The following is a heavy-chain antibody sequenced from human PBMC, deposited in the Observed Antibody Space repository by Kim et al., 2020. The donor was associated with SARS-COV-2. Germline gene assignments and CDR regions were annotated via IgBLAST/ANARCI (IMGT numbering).Heavy chain of an antibody. D-gene: IGHD3-22*01. CDR1: GFTFSSYS. CDR2: ISSSSSYI. Sequence: GGSLRLSCAASGFTFSSYSMNWVRQAPGKGLEWVSSISSSSSYIFYADSVKGRFTISRDNAKNSLYLQMNSLRAEDTAVYYCARGTNYYYSSGYPDYWGRGTLITVSS. CDR3: ARGTNYYYSSGYPDY. V-gene: IGHV3-21*01. J-gene: IGHJ4*02.